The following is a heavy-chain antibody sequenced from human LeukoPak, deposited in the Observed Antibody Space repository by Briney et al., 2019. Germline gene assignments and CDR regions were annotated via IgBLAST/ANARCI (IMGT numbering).Heavy chain of an antibody. D-gene: IGHD3-9*01. J-gene: IGHJ4*02. Sequence: GGSLRLSCVASGFTFSSYNMNRVRQAPGQGLEWVSYISSGSGAIYYADSVKGRFIISRDNAKNSLYLQMNSLRDEDTAVYYCAREVDILTGYYNAFDYWGQGPLVTVSS. CDR3: AREVDILTGYYNAFDY. CDR1: GFTFSSYN. V-gene: IGHV3-48*02. CDR2: ISSGSGAI.